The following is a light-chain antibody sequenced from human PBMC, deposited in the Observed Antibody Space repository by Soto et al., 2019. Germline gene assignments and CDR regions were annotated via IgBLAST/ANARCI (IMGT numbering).Light chain of an antibody. V-gene: IGLV1-44*01. Sequence: QSVMTQPPSASGTPGQRVTISCCGSSSNIGSNTVNWYQQLPGTAPKLLLHPNNQRPSGVPDRFSGSKSGTSASLAISGLQSEEADYYCAAWDDSLNGYVLGTGTKVTVL. CDR3: AAWDDSLNGYV. J-gene: IGLJ1*01. CDR1: SSNIGSNT. CDR2: PNN.